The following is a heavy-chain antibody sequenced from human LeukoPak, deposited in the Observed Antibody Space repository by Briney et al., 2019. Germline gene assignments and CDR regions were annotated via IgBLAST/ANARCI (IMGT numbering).Heavy chain of an antibody. CDR2: IYYSGST. Sequence: SQTLSLTCTVSGGPISSGGYDWSWIRQHPGKGLEWIGYIYYSGSTYYNPSLKSRVTISVDTSKNQFSLKLSSVTAADTAVYYCETLGGAFDIWGQGTMVTVSS. CDR1: GGPISSGGYD. CDR3: ETLGGAFDI. D-gene: IGHD2-15*01. J-gene: IGHJ3*02. V-gene: IGHV4-31*03.